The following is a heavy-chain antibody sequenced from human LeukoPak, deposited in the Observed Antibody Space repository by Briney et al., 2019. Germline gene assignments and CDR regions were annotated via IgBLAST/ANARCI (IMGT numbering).Heavy chain of an antibody. CDR3: AGSLITMVRGYYYYMDV. V-gene: IGHV3-7*03. J-gene: IGHJ6*03. CDR2: IKGDGSKQ. Sequence: PGGSLRLSCVVSGLAFSTNSMSWVRQAPGKGLEWVANIKGDGSKQYYVGSVKGRFTISRDNAKNSLYLQMYSLTAEDTAVYYCAGSLITMVRGYYYYMDVWGKGTTVTVSS. D-gene: IGHD3-10*01. CDR1: GLAFSTNS.